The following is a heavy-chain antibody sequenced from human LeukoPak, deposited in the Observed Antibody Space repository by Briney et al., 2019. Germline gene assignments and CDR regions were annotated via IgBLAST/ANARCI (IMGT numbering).Heavy chain of an antibody. Sequence: PGGSLRLSCAASGFTFSDYYMSWIRQAPGKGLEWVAVIWYDGSNKYYADSVKGRFTISGDNSKNTLYLQMNSLRAEDTAVYYCARDQSTIHYYDSSGLAWWGQGTLVTVSS. CDR2: IWYDGSNK. D-gene: IGHD3-22*01. J-gene: IGHJ4*02. CDR3: ARDQSTIHYYDSSGLAW. CDR1: GFTFSDYY. V-gene: IGHV3-33*08.